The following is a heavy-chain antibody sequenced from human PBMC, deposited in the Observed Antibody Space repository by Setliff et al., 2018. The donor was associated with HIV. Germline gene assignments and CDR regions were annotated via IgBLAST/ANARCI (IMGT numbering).Heavy chain of an antibody. J-gene: IGHJ4*02. Sequence: PGESLKISCKGTGYSFNTYWIGWVRQMPGKGLEWMGIMYPGDSDHRYSPSFQGQVTISADKSVSTAYLQWSSLKASDTAMYYCARRRRAPGTGDLEAYWGQGTLVTVSS. V-gene: IGHV5-51*01. CDR3: ARRRRAPGTGDLEAY. D-gene: IGHD7-27*01. CDR2: MYPGDSDH. CDR1: GYSFNTYW.